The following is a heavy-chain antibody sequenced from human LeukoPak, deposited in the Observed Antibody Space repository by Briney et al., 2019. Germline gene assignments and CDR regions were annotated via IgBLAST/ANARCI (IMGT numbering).Heavy chain of an antibody. CDR3: ARDRADYYYDSSGYFYYFDY. CDR2: IYSGGST. J-gene: IGHJ4*02. V-gene: IGHV3-66*01. Sequence: PGGSLRLSCAASGFTVSSNYMSWVRQAPGKGLEWVSVIYSGGSTYYADSVKGRFTISRDNSKNTLYLQMNSLRAEDTAVYYCARDRADYYYDSSGYFYYFDYWGQGTLVTVSS. D-gene: IGHD3-22*01. CDR1: GFTVSSNY.